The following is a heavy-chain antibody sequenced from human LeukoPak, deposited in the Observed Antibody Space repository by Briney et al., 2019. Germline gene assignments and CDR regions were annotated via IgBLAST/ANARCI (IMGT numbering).Heavy chain of an antibody. CDR1: GYSFINYY. D-gene: IGHD6-6*01. Sequence: GASVKVSCKASGYSFINYYIHWVRQAPGQGLEWMGVMNPGSDYTTYARKFQGRVTMTNDTSTSTVYMELSSLKSEDTAVYYCTKAASGSSSVNWFDPWGQGTLVTVSS. J-gene: IGHJ5*02. CDR3: TKAASGSSSVNWFDP. CDR2: MNPGSDYT. V-gene: IGHV1-46*01.